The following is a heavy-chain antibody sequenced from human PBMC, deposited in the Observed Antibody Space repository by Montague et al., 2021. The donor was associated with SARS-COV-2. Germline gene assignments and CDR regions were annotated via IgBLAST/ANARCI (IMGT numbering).Heavy chain of an antibody. V-gene: IGHV3-30*18. Sequence: SLRLSCAASGFTFSRYSMHWVRQAPGKGLEWVAVISYDGSNKYYADSVKGRFTISRDNSKSTLYLQMNSLRAEDTAVYYCAKVHFGDYTRFDPWGQGTLVTVSS. D-gene: IGHD4-17*01. CDR2: ISYDGSNK. CDR3: AKVHFGDYTRFDP. J-gene: IGHJ5*02. CDR1: GFTFSRYS.